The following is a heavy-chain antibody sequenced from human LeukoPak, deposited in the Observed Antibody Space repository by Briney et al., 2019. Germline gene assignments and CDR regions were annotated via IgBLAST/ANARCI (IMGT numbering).Heavy chain of an antibody. CDR1: GFTFSSYA. CDR3: AKGLRLGELSSPFDY. J-gene: IGHJ4*02. V-gene: IGHV3-23*01. Sequence: GGSLRLSCAASGFTFSSYAMSWVRKAPGKGLEWVSGISNSGGSTYYADSVKGRFTISRDNSKNTLYLQMKSLRVEDTAVHYCAKGLRLGELSSPFDYWGQGTLVTVSS. D-gene: IGHD3-16*02. CDR2: ISNSGGST.